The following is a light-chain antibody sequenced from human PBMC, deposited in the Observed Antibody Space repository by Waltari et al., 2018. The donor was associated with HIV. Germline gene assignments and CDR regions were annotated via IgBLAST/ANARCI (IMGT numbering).Light chain of an antibody. J-gene: IGLJ1*01. CDR2: RYA. CDR3: HVWDSNTEI. CDR1: NLGTKH. V-gene: IGLV3-9*01. Sequence: SYEVTQPLSVSVALGQTAPITCVGTNLGTKHVHWYRQKPGQAPVLVIYRYANRPAGVPERFSGSNSANTATLTISRAQAGDEADYYCHVWDSNTEIFGTGTKVTVL.